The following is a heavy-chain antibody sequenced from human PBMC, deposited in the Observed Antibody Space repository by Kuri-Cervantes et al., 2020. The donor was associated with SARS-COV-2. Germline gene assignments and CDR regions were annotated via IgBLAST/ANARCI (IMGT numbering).Heavy chain of an antibody. D-gene: IGHD2-2*01. V-gene: IGHV4-34*01. CDR1: GGSFSGYY. Sequence: SETLSLTCAVYGGSFSGYYWSWIRQPPGKGLGWIGEINHSGSTNYNPSLKSRVTISVDTSKNQFSLKLSSVTAADTAVYYCARDCGSSTSCYALDPWGQGTLVTVSS. J-gene: IGHJ5*02. CDR2: INHSGST. CDR3: ARDCGSSTSCYALDP.